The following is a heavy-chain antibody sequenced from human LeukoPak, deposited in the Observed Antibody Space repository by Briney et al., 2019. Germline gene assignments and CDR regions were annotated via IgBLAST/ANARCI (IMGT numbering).Heavy chain of an antibody. CDR2: ISSNGGST. CDR3: ATGYSSSWYEHYFDY. J-gene: IGHJ4*02. V-gene: IGHV3-64*01. Sequence: GGSLRLSCAASGFTFSSYAMHWVRQAPGKGLEYVSAISSNGGSTYYANSVKGRFTICRDNSKNTLYLQMGSLRAEDMAVYYCATGYSSSWYEHYFDYWGQGTLVTVSS. CDR1: GFTFSSYA. D-gene: IGHD6-13*01.